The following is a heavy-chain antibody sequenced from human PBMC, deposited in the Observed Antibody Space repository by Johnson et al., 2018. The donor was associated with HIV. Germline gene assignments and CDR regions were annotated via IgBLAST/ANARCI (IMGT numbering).Heavy chain of an antibody. CDR1: GFTFGSYA. J-gene: IGHJ3*02. Sequence: VQLVESGGGLIQPGGSLRLSCAASGFTFGSYAMDWVRRAPGKGLEWVSVIYSGGSTYYADSVKGRFTISRDNSKNTLYLPMNSLRAEDTAVYYCVAATGANGLDIWGQGTKVTVSS. CDR2: IYSGGST. CDR3: VAATGANGLDI. D-gene: IGHD1-26*01. V-gene: IGHV3-66*01.